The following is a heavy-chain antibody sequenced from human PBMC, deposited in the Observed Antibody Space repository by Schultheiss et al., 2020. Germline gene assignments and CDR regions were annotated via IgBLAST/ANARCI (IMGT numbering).Heavy chain of an antibody. V-gene: IGHV3-15*01. CDR2: IKSKTDGGTT. Sequence: GGSLRLSCAASGFTFSSYAMSWVRQAPGKGLEWVGRIKSKTDGGTTDYAAPVKGRFTISRDDSKNTLYLQMNSLKTEDTAVYYCAREYNSTWYPKNWFAPWGQGTLVTVSS. J-gene: IGHJ5*02. CDR1: GFTFSSYA. CDR3: AREYNSTWYPKNWFAP. D-gene: IGHD6-13*01.